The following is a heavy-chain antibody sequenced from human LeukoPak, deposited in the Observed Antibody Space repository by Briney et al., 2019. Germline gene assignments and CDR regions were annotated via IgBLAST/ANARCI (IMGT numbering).Heavy chain of an antibody. D-gene: IGHD5-18*01. Sequence: GGSLRLSCAASGFTFSSYAMHWVRQAPGKGLEWVAVISYDGSNKYYADSVKGRFTISRDNSKNTLYLQMNSLRAEDTAVYYCQGAPNPYSPGYWGQGTLVTVSS. CDR1: GFTFSSYA. V-gene: IGHV3-30*14. CDR3: QGAPNPYSPGY. CDR2: ISYDGSNK. J-gene: IGHJ4*02.